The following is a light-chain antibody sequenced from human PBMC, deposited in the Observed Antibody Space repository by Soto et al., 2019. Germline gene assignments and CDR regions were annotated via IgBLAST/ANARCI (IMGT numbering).Light chain of an antibody. Sequence: DIQLTQSPSFLSASVGDRVTISCRASQGISDDLDWYKQKPGKAPKHLIYGASTLQSGFPSRFSGSESGTEFPLTISSLQPEDFATYFCQQFNAYPLTFGGGTKLEIK. CDR3: QQFNAYPLT. CDR2: GAS. V-gene: IGKV1-9*01. CDR1: QGISDD. J-gene: IGKJ4*01.